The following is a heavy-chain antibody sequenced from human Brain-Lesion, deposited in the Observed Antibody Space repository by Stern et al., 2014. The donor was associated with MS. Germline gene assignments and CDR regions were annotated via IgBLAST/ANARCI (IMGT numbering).Heavy chain of an antibody. D-gene: IGHD1-26*01. V-gene: IGHV4-39*01. J-gene: IGHJ4*02. Sequence: VHLVESGPGLVKPSETLSLPCTVSGGSISSSTYYWAWIRQPPGKGLEWIGNIYYSGFTYYNPSLKSRVTISVDMSKNQFSLKLSSVTAADTAIYYCARHDSVPRPSQLYSARDRGPGYFDYWGQGTLVTVSS. CDR3: ARHDSVPRPSQLYSARDRGPGYFDY. CDR2: IYYSGFT. CDR1: GGSISSSTYY.